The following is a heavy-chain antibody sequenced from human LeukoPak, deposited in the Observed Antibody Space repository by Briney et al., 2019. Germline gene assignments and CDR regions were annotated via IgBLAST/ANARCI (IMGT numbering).Heavy chain of an antibody. CDR2: IWYDGSNK. Sequence: GRSLRLSCAASGFTFSSYGMHWVRQAPGKGLEWVAVIWYDGSNKYYADSVKGRFTISRDNSKNTLYLQMNSLRAEDTAVYYCARGDIVVVPANLLPFDYWGQGTLVTVSS. J-gene: IGHJ4*02. CDR1: GFTFSSYG. CDR3: ARGDIVVVPANLLPFDY. V-gene: IGHV3-33*01. D-gene: IGHD2-2*01.